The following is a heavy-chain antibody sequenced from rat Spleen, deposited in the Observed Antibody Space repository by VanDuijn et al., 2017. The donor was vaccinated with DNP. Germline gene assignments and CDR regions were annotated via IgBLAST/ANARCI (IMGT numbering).Heavy chain of an antibody. J-gene: IGHJ2*01. CDR2: ITNSGGST. D-gene: IGHD1-4*01. Sequence: EVQLVESGGGLVQPGRSLKLSCAASGFTFSNYGMAWVRQAPTKGLEWVASITNSGGSTYYRDSVKGRFTISRDNAKSTLYLQMDSLRSEDTATYYCTRDLNHGYNYAFDYWGQGVMVTVSS. CDR1: GFTFSNYG. CDR3: TRDLNHGYNYAFDY. V-gene: IGHV5-27*01.